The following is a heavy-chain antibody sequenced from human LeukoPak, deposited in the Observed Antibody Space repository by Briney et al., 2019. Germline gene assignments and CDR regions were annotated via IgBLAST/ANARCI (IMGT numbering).Heavy chain of an antibody. CDR3: ARLDGSYRKGPFDY. CDR1: GYTFTSYW. D-gene: IGHD1-26*01. J-gene: IGHJ4*02. CDR2: IYPGDSDT. Sequence: KVSCKASGYTFTSYWIGWVRQMPGKGLEWMGIIYPGDSDTRYSPSFQGQVTISADKSISTAYLQWSSLKASDTAMYYCARLDGSYRKGPFDYWGQGTLVTVSS. V-gene: IGHV5-51*01.